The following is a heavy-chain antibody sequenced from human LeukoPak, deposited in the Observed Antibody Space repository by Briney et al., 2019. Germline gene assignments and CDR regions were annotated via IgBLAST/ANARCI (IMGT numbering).Heavy chain of an antibody. CDR1: GFTFSSFW. J-gene: IGHJ3*02. CDR2: IKQDGSEK. D-gene: IGHD3-10*01. CDR3: ARDGDRSRGDTFDI. Sequence: PGGSLRLSCAASGFTFSSFWMNWVRQAPGKGREGGANIKQDGSEKYFVDSVHRRSTISRATAKTSLYVQMNRLRVEATAVYYCARDGDRSRGDTFDIWGQGTMVTVSS. V-gene: IGHV3-7*04.